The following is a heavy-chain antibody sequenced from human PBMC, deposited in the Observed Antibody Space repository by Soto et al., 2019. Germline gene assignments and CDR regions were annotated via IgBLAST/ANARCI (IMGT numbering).Heavy chain of an antibody. CDR3: ARDRGYCSSTSCSQFGY. CDR1: GFTFSSYS. V-gene: IGHV3-48*01. Sequence: PGGSLRLSCAASGFTFSSYSMNWVRQAPGKGLEWVSYISSSSSTIYYADSVKGRFTISRDNAKNSLYLQMNSLRAEDTAVYYCARDRGYCSSTSCSQFGYWGQGTLVTVSS. D-gene: IGHD2-2*01. J-gene: IGHJ4*02. CDR2: ISSSSSTI.